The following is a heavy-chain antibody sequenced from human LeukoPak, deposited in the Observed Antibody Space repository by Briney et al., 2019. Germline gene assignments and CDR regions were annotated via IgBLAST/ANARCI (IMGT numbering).Heavy chain of an antibody. D-gene: IGHD6-19*01. J-gene: IGHJ4*02. V-gene: IGHV3-23*01. CDR3: AKEPIGYSSGWYKDYFDY. CDR1: GFTFSSYA. CDR2: ISGSGGTT. Sequence: GGSLRLSCAVSGFTFSSYAMSWVRQAPGKGLEWVSTISGSGGTTYYADSVKGRFTISRDNSKNTLYLQMNSLRAEDTAVYYCAKEPIGYSSGWYKDYFDYWGQGTLVTVSS.